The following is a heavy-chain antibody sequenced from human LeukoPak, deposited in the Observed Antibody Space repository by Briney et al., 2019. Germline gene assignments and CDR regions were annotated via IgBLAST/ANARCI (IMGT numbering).Heavy chain of an antibody. V-gene: IGHV4-39*01. D-gene: IGHD6-13*01. Sequence: SETLSLTCTVSGGSISSSSYYWGWIRQPPGKGLEWIGSIYYSGSTYYNPSLKSRVTISVDTSKNQFSLKLSSVTAADTAVYYFGSRTHAAAVDYWGQGTLVTVSS. CDR1: GGSISSSSYY. J-gene: IGHJ4*02. CDR3: GSRTHAAAVDY. CDR2: IYYSGST.